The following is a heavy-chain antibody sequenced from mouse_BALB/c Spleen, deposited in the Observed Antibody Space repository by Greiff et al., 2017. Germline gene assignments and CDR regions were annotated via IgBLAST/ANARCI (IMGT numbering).Heavy chain of an antibody. Sequence: VQLQQSGPELEKPGASVKISCKASGYSFTGYNMNWVKQSNGKSLEWIGYIYPYNGGTGYNQKFKSKATLTVDNSSSTAYMELRSLTSEDSAVYYCAREDYYGYDYWGQGTTLTVSS. CDR1: GYSFTGYN. CDR3: AREDYYGYDY. J-gene: IGHJ2*01. CDR2: IYPYNGGT. V-gene: IGHV1S29*02. D-gene: IGHD1-2*01.